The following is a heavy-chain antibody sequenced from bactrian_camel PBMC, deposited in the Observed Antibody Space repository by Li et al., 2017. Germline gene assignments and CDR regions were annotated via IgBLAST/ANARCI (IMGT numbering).Heavy chain of an antibody. Sequence: HVQMVESGGGSVQAGGSLRLSCVFSGDTSDSNCMGWFRQAPGKDREGIASIDTSDFATHADSVKGRFTISHDNAKNTLYLEMNSLKPDDTAVYYCSAESDCSAFACSGPYCYFGGWSQGTQVTVS. V-gene: IGHV3S53*01. CDR1: GDTSDSNC. CDR3: SAESDCSAFACSGPYCYFGG. J-gene: IGHJ4*01. D-gene: IGHD1*01. CDR2: IDTSDFA.